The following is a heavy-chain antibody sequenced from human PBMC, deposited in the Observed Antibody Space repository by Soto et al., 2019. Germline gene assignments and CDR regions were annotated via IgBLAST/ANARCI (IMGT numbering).Heavy chain of an antibody. CDR2: IYYSGST. J-gene: IGHJ4*02. CDR3: ARQVSGGLIMITFGGVIVD. Sequence: PSETLSLTCTVSGGSISSSSYYWGWIRQPPGKGLEWIGSIYYSGSTYYNPSLKSRVTISVDTSKNRFSLKLSSVTAADTAVYYCARQVSGGLIMITFGGVIVDWGQGTLVTVSS. D-gene: IGHD3-16*02. V-gene: IGHV4-39*01. CDR1: GGSISSSSYY.